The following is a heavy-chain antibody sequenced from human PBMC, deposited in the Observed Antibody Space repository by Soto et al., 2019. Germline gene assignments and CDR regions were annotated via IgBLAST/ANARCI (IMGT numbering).Heavy chain of an antibody. CDR1: GFTFNNYA. Sequence: ASGFTFNNYAMSWVRQAPGKGLQWVSTISANGGSTYYADSVKGRFTISRDNSKNTLYLQMNCLRAGDTAVYYCAKDRGYDYYYFYYMDVWGKGTTVTVSS. CDR3: AKDRGYDYYYFYYMDV. V-gene: IGHV3-23*01. D-gene: IGHD5-12*01. J-gene: IGHJ6*03. CDR2: ISANGGST.